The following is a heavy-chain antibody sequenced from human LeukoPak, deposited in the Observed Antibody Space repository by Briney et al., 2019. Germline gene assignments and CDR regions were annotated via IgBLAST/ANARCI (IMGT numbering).Heavy chain of an antibody. CDR1: GYSFTSYW. CDR3: ARQIGTAMVTDYYYGMDV. D-gene: IGHD5-18*01. J-gene: IGHJ6*02. CDR2: IYPGDSDT. Sequence: GESLKISCKGSGYSFTSYWIGWVRQMPGKGLEWMGIIYPGDSDTRYSPSFQGLVTISADKSISTAYLQWSSLKASDTAMYYCARQIGTAMVTDYYYGMDVWGQGTTVTVSS. V-gene: IGHV5-51*01.